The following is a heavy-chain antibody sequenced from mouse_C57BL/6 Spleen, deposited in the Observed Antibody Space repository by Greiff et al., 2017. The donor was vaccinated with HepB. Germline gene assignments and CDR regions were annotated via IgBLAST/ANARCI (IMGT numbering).Heavy chain of an antibody. Sequence: VQLQQSGPELVKPGASVKISCKASGYSFTDYNMNWVKQSNGKSLEWIGVINPNYGTTSYNQKFKGKATLTVDQSSSTAYMQLNSLTSEDSAVYYCESFTTVVEYYFDYWGQGTTLTVSS. D-gene: IGHD1-1*01. CDR1: GYSFTDYN. CDR2: INPNYGTT. CDR3: ESFTTVVEYYFDY. V-gene: IGHV1-39*01. J-gene: IGHJ2*01.